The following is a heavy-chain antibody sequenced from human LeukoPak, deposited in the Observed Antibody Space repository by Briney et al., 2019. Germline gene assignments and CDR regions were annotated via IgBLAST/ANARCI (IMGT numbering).Heavy chain of an antibody. Sequence: SETLSLTCTVSGGSISSGGYYWSWIRQPPGKGLEWIGYIYYSGSTNYNPSLKSRVTISVDTSKNQFSLKLSSVTAADTAVYYCARVVLLWFGESGWFDPWGQGTLVTVSS. CDR3: ARVVLLWFGESGWFDP. D-gene: IGHD3-10*01. CDR1: GGSISSGGYY. J-gene: IGHJ5*02. CDR2: IYYSGST. V-gene: IGHV4-61*08.